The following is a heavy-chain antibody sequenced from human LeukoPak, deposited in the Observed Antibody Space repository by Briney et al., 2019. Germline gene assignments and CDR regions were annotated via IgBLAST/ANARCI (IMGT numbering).Heavy chain of an antibody. CDR1: GFTFSGHA. CDR2: ISASGSTT. V-gene: IGHV3-23*01. CDR3: AKEGGNSGWYDFDY. D-gene: IGHD6-19*01. Sequence: GRSLRLSCAASGFTFSGHAMSWVRQAPGKGLEWVSVISASGSTTHYADSVKGRFTISRDNSKNTVNLQMNSLRAEDTAVYYCAKEGGNSGWYDFDYWGQGTLVIVSS. J-gene: IGHJ4*02.